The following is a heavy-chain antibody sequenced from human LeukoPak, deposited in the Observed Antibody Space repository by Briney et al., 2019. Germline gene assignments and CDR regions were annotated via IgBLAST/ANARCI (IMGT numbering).Heavy chain of an antibody. CDR2: VYYSGST. V-gene: IGHV4-39*07. D-gene: IGHD2-15*01. CDR1: GGSISSSSYY. J-gene: IGHJ5*02. Sequence: SETLSLTCTVSGGSISSSSYYWGWIRQPPGKGLEWIGSVYYSGSTYYNPSLKSRVTISIDTSKNRFSLKLSSVTAADTAVYYCARDWVRMITATSPPGWFDPWGQGTLVTVSS. CDR3: ARDWVRMITATSPPGWFDP.